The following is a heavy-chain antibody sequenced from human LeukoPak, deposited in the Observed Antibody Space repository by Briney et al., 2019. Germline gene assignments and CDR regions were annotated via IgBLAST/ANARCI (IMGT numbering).Heavy chain of an antibody. V-gene: IGHV3-49*04. CDR2: IRSKAYGGTT. D-gene: IGHD3/OR15-3a*01. J-gene: IGHJ4*02. CDR3: TRAGLAWDYFDY. Sequence: GGSLRLSCTASGFTFGDYAMSWVRQAPGKGLEWVGFIRSKAYGGTTEYAASVKGRFTISRDDSKSIAYLQMNSLKTEDTAVYYCTRAGLAWDYFDYWGQGTLVTVSS. CDR1: GFTFGDYA.